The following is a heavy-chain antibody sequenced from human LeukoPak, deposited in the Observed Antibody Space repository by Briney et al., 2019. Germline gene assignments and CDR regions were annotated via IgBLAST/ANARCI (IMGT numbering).Heavy chain of an antibody. CDR2: IFASGST. Sequence: SETLSLTCSVSGAPTSGYHWSWIRQPAGKGLGWIGHIFASGSTSCNPSLKSRVAMSVDTSKNQFSLKLSSVTAADTAVYYCARIRVDYGDYSFDYWGQGTLVTVSS. CDR3: ARIRVDYGDYSFDY. CDR1: GAPTSGYH. D-gene: IGHD4-17*01. V-gene: IGHV4-4*07. J-gene: IGHJ4*02.